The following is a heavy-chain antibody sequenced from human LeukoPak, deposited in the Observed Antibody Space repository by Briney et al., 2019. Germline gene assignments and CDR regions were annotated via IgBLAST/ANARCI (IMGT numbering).Heavy chain of an antibody. CDR2: FDPEDGET. Sequence: ASVKVSCKVSGYTLTELSMHWVRQAPGKGLERMGGFDPEDGETIYAQKFQGRVTMTEDTSTDTAYMELSSLRSEDTAVYYCATDLPCGGDCYSQYFQRWGQGTLVTVSS. D-gene: IGHD2-21*02. V-gene: IGHV1-24*01. CDR1: GYTLTELS. CDR3: ATDLPCGGDCYSQYFQR. J-gene: IGHJ1*01.